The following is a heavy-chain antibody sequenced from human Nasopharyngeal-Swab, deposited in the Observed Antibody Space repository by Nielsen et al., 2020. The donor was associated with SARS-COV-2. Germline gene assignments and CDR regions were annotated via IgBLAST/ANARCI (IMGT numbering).Heavy chain of an antibody. CDR2: IYYNENT. V-gene: IGHV4-39*01. D-gene: IGHD6-13*01. CDR1: GDSIAYSTFY. J-gene: IGHJ4*02. CDR3: VRSSSWYYFDY. Sequence: SETLSLTCTVSGDSIAYSTFYWGWNRQPPGKGLEWIGNIYYNENTYQNPSLKSRPTISVDKSKNQFSLKLSSVTAAATAVYYCVRSSSWYYFDYWAQGTQVTVSS.